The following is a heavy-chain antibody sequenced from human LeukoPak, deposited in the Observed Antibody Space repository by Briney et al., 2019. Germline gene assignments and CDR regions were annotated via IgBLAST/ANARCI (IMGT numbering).Heavy chain of an antibody. D-gene: IGHD2/OR15-2a*01. J-gene: IGHJ3*02. CDR3: ARISIGAFDI. Sequence: GGSLRLSCAASGFTFSDYYMSWIRQAPGKGLEWVSVIYSGGGTYYTDSVKGRFTISRDNSKNTLYLQMNSLRAVDTAVYYCARISIGAFDIWGQGTTVSVSS. CDR1: GFTFSDYY. CDR2: IYSGGGT. V-gene: IGHV3-53*01.